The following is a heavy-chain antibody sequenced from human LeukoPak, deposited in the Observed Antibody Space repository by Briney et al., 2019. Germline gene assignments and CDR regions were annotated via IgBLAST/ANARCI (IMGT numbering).Heavy chain of an antibody. D-gene: IGHD1-26*01. CDR3: ARVTSSGTDAFDI. V-gene: IGHV3-21*01. CDR1: GFTFSTSW. Sequence: GGSLLLSCAASGFTFSTSWMDWVRQAPGKGLEWVSSISSSSSYIYYADSVKGRFTISRDNAKNSLYLQMNSLRAEDTAVYYCARVTSSGTDAFDIWGQGTMVTVSS. J-gene: IGHJ3*02. CDR2: ISSSSSYI.